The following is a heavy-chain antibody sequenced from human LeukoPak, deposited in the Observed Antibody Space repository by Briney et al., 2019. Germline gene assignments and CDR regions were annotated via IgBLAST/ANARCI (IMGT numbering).Heavy chain of an antibody. D-gene: IGHD3-10*01. Sequence: SETPSLTCTVSGGSISSGAYYWSWIRQHPGKGLEYIGYIYYSGSTYYNPSLKSRVTISVDTSKNQFSLKLSSVTAADTAVYYCARWGRGVFDYWGQGTLVTVSS. V-gene: IGHV4-31*03. J-gene: IGHJ4*02. CDR1: GGSISSGAYY. CDR3: ARWGRGVFDY. CDR2: IYYSGST.